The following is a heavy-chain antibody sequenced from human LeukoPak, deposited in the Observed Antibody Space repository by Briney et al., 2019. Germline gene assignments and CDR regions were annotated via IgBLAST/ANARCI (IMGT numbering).Heavy chain of an antibody. V-gene: IGHV3-23*01. J-gene: IGHJ4*02. CDR1: GFTFSSFA. Sequence: PPGGSLRLSCAASGFTFSSFAMTWVREAPGKGVKWVSVLINGGGTPDYAAPVKGRFTISRDNSKNTLYLQMNSLRAEDTDVNYCAKGSGGYVWGQGTLVTVSS. D-gene: IGHD6-19*01. CDR3: AKGSGGYV. CDR2: LINGGGTP.